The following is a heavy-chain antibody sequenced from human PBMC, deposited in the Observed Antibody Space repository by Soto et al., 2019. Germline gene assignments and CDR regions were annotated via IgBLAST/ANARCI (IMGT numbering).Heavy chain of an antibody. CDR3: ARAVPIVVVPAAPNWFDL. V-gene: IGHV4-59*01. D-gene: IGHD2-2*01. CDR2: IYYSGST. CDR1: GGSISSYY. Sequence: SETLSLTCTVSGGSISSYYWSWIRQPPGKGLEWIGYIYYSGSTNYNPSLKSRVTISVDTSKNQFSLKLSSVTAADTAVYYCARAVPIVVVPAAPNWFDLWGQGTLVTVSS. J-gene: IGHJ5*02.